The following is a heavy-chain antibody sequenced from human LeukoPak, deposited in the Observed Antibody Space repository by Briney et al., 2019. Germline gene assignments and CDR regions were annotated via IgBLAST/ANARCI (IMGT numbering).Heavy chain of an antibody. Sequence: GGSLRLSCAASGFTVSSNYMSWVRQAPGKGLEWVSAISGSGGSTYYADSVKGRFTISRDNSKNSLYLQMNSLRAEDTAVYYCARDENYYGSGGSDYWGQGTLVTVSS. J-gene: IGHJ4*02. V-gene: IGHV3-23*01. CDR3: ARDENYYGSGGSDY. CDR1: GFTVSSNY. D-gene: IGHD3-10*01. CDR2: ISGSGGST.